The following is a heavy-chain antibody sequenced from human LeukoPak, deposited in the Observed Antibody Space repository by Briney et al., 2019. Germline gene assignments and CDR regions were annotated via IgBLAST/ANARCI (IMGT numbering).Heavy chain of an antibody. CDR1: GGTFSSYA. J-gene: IGHJ6*03. V-gene: IGHV1-69*04. CDR3: ARDYKYSSSSDYYYYMDV. D-gene: IGHD6-13*01. Sequence: SVKVSCKASGGTFSSYAISWVRQAPGQGLEWMGRIIPILGIANYAQKFQGRVTITADESTSTAYMELSSLRSENTAVYYCARDYKYSSSSDYYYYMDVWGKGTTVTVSS. CDR2: IIPILGIA.